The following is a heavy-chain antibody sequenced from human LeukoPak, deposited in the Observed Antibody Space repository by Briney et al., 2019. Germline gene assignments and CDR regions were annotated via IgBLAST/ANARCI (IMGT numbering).Heavy chain of an antibody. CDR1: GGSISSYY. CDR2: IYTSGST. J-gene: IGHJ6*02. D-gene: IGHD3-10*01. V-gene: IGHV4-4*07. CDR3: ARSSYFNSLWFGELSHYYYGMDV. Sequence: SETLSLTCTVSGGSISSYYWSWIRQPAGKGLEWIGRIYTSGSTNYNPSPKSRVTMSVDTSKNQFSLKLSSVTAADTAVYYCARSSYFNSLWFGELSHYYYGMDVWGQGTTVTVSS.